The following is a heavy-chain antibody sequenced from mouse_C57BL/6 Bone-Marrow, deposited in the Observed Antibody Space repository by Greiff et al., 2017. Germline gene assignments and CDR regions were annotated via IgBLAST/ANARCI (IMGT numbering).Heavy chain of an antibody. CDR3: ATKYYGSGYVHDY. D-gene: IGHD1-1*01. Sequence: QVQLQQSGAELARPGASVKLSCKASGYNFTSYGISWVKQRTGQGLEWIGAIYPRSGNTYYKEKFKGKATLTADKSSNTAYMELRSLTSEDSAVYCWATKYYGSGYVHDYWGQGTTLTVSS. CDR1: GYNFTSYG. J-gene: IGHJ2*01. V-gene: IGHV1-81*01. CDR2: IYPRSGNT.